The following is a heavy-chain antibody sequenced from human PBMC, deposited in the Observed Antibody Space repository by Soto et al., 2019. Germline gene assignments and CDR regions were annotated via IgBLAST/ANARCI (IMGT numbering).Heavy chain of an antibody. Sequence: SETLSLTCTVSGGSLSSYYWSWIRQPPGKGLEWVGYMYNSGSANYNPSHKRRVNISVDMSQNQISLKMTSVTAADTAVYYCARHGAIYSNSWYDFDYWGQGTLVTVS. V-gene: IGHV4-59*08. J-gene: IGHJ4*02. CDR3: ARHGAIYSNSWYDFDY. D-gene: IGHD5-18*01. CDR2: MYNSGSA. CDR1: GGSLSSYY.